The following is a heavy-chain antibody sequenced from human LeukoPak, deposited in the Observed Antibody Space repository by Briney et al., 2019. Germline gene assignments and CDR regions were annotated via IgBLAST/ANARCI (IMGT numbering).Heavy chain of an antibody. CDR1: GHTFTNYG. Sequence: GASVKVSCKASGHTFTNYGITWMRQAPGQGLEWMGWINTYNGNTNYAHKLQGRVTITTDTSTSTAYMELRSLRSDDTAVFYCARDLVDGVGAPGAYWGQGALVTVSS. CDR3: ARDLVDGVGAPGAY. CDR2: INTYNGNT. V-gene: IGHV1-18*01. J-gene: IGHJ4*02. D-gene: IGHD1-26*01.